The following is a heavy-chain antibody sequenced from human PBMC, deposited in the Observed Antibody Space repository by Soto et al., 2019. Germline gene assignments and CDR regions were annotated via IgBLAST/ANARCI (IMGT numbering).Heavy chain of an antibody. CDR3: ARLPDILTGYWALDY. V-gene: IGHV4-39*01. CDR1: GGSISSSSYY. Sequence: SETLSLTCTVSGGSISSSSYYWGWIRQPPGKGLEWIGSIYYSGSTYYNPSLKSRVTISVDTSKNQFSLKLSSVTAADTAVYYCARLPDILTGYWALDYWGQGTLVTVSS. J-gene: IGHJ4*02. CDR2: IYYSGST. D-gene: IGHD3-9*01.